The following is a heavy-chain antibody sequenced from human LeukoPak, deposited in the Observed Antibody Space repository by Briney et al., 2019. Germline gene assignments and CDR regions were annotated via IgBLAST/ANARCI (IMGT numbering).Heavy chain of an antibody. CDR3: ARDVTRSTLIVVVVAGPYY. J-gene: IGHJ4*02. CDR1: GFTFSSYA. V-gene: IGHV3-30-3*01. Sequence: GGSLRLSCAASGFTFSSYAMHWVRQAPGKGLEWVAVISYDGSNKYYADSVKGRFTISRDNSKNTLYLQMNSLRAEDTAVYYCARDVTRSTLIVVVVAGPYYWGQGTLVTVSS. CDR2: ISYDGSNK. D-gene: IGHD2-15*01.